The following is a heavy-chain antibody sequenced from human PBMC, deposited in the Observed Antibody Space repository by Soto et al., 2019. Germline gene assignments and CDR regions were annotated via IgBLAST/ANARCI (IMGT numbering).Heavy chain of an antibody. D-gene: IGHD3-22*01. V-gene: IGHV4-4*02. J-gene: IGHJ5*01. CDR1: GAPISTGNW. CDR3: ARHSSYYYDSSAYYDS. CDR2: IYHDGNT. Sequence: QVHLQESGPGLVQSSGTLSLTCGVSGAPISTGNWWTWVRQPPGKGLEWIGEIYHDGNTNYRPSLKSRVTISVDKAKNQFSLRLSSVTAADTAVYYCARHSSYYYDSSAYYDSWGQGALVTVSS.